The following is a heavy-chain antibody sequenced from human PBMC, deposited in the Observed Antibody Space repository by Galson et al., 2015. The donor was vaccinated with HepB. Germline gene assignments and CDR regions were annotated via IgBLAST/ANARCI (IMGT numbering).Heavy chain of an antibody. D-gene: IGHD6-19*01. J-gene: IGHJ6*02. CDR2: ISGSGGST. CDR1: GFTFSSYA. CDR3: ASDSSAAPRYYYYGMDV. Sequence: SLRLSCAASGFTFSSYATSWVRQAPGKGLEWVSAISGSGGSTYYADSVKGRFTISRDNSKNTLYLQMNSLRAEDTAVYYCASDSSAAPRYYYYGMDVWGQGTTVTVSS. V-gene: IGHV3-23*01.